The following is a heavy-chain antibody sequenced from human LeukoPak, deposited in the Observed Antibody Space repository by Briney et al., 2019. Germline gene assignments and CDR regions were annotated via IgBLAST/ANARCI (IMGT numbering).Heavy chain of an antibody. D-gene: IGHD1-1*01. CDR2: INPNSGGT. J-gene: IGHJ4*02. CDR1: GYTFTDYY. CDR3: ASVPSGNMFDN. V-gene: IGHV1-2*02. Sequence: ASVKVSCKPSGYTFTDYYIHWVRQAPGQGLEWMGWINPNSGGTKYAQKFQGRVTMTRDTSISTAYMDLYALRPDDTAVYFCASVPSGNMFDNWGQGTLVTVAS.